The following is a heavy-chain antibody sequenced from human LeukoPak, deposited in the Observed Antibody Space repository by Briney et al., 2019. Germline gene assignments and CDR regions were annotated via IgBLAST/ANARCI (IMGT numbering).Heavy chain of an antibody. CDR1: GYTFTGYD. CDR3: ASRLAAAVSPDAFDI. D-gene: IGHD6-13*01. CDR2: INPNSGVT. Sequence: ASVEVSCKASGYTFTGYDMHWVRHAPGQGQGWMGWINPNSGVTNYGQKFQGRVTMTRDTSISTAYMELSRLRSDDTAVYYCASRLAAAVSPDAFDIWGQGTMVTVSS. V-gene: IGHV1-2*02. J-gene: IGHJ3*02.